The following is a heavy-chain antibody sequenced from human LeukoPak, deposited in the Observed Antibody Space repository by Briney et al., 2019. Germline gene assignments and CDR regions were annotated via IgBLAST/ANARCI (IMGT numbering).Heavy chain of an antibody. CDR3: ASERKWLRLVDY. Sequence: SETLSLTCVVSGYSISSGYYWGWIRQPPGQGLEWIGSIYHSGSTYYNPSLKSGVTISVDTSKNQFSLKLSSVTAADTAVYYCASERKWLRLVDYWGQGTLVTVSS. CDR1: GYSISSGYY. D-gene: IGHD5-12*01. V-gene: IGHV4-38-2*01. J-gene: IGHJ4*02. CDR2: IYHSGST.